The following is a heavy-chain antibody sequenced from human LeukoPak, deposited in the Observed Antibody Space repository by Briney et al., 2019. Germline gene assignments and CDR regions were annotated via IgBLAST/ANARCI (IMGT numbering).Heavy chain of an antibody. J-gene: IGHJ6*02. CDR3: ARVERGYCSSISCYGAGYNYFYGMDG. D-gene: IGHD2-2*01. CDR1: GYTFTNYG. CDR2: ISAYNGDT. Sequence: ASVKVSCKASGYTFTNYGITWVRQAPGQGLEWMGWISAYNGDTNYGQKVEGRVTMTTDTSTSTAYMELRSLRSDDTAVYYCARVERGYCSSISCYGAGYNYFYGMDGWGQGTMVTVSS. V-gene: IGHV1-18*01.